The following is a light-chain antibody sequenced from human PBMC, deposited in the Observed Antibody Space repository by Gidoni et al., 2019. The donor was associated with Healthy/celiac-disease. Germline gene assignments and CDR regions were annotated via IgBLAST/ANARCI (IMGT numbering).Light chain of an antibody. CDR2: DAS. CDR3: LQRSNWPPSWT. V-gene: IGKV3-11*01. J-gene: IGKJ1*01. CDR1: QSVGSY. Sequence: EIVLTQSPATLSLSPGEIATLSCRASQSVGSYLAWYQQKPGQAPRLLIYDASNRATGIPARFSGSGSGTDFTLTISSLEPEDFAVYYCLQRSNWPPSWTFGQGTKVEIK.